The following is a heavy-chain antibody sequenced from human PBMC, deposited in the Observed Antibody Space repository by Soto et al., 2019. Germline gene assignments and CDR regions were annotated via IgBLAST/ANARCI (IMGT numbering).Heavy chain of an antibody. Sequence: GESLKISCKGSGYSFTSYWIAWVRQVPGKGLELMGVIYPGDSDIRYSPSFQGQVTISADKSISTAYLQWSSLKASDSAMYYCARHGGYDRGSAYGMDVWGQGTMVTVSS. J-gene: IGHJ6*02. CDR2: IYPGDSDI. CDR3: ARHGGYDRGSAYGMDV. CDR1: GYSFTSYW. V-gene: IGHV5-51*01. D-gene: IGHD2-15*01.